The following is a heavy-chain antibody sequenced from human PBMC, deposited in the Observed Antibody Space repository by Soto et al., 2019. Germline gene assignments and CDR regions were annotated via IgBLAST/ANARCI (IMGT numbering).Heavy chain of an antibody. D-gene: IGHD2-21*02. J-gene: IGHJ5*02. V-gene: IGHV4-30-4*01. CDR3: VRTARQGAVAPHWFDR. Sequence: SETLSLTCTVSGASIRSTDYYWSWIRQAPGKGLEWIGYVYYTGSTYYNPSLMSRLTISVDTSKNQFSLKLTSVTAAETAVYYCVRTARQGAVAPHWFDRWGQGTQVTVYS. CDR1: GASIRSTDYY. CDR2: VYYTGST.